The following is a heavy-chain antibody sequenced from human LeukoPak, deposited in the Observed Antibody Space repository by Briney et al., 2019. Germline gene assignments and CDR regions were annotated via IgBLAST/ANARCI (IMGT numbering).Heavy chain of an antibody. CDR3: ARLGYYGSGSLVDYFDY. D-gene: IGHD3-10*01. CDR2: IYYTGST. Sequence: PSETLSLTCTVSGGSISSSSYYWGWIRQPPGKGLEWIGSIYYTGSTYYNRSLKSRVPISVDTSKNQFSLKLSSVTAADTAVYYCARLGYYGSGSLVDYFDYWGQGTLVTVSS. V-gene: IGHV4-39*01. J-gene: IGHJ4*02. CDR1: GGSISSSSYY.